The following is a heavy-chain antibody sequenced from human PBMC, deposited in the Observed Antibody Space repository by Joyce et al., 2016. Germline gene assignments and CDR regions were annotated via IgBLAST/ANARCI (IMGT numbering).Heavy chain of an antibody. V-gene: IGHV4-31*03. CDR1: GGAITSSGYY. Sequence: QVQLQESGPGLVKPSQTLSLTCTVSGGAITSSGYYWSWIRQHPGKGLEGIGYIYYSGSTYYNPSLKSRVTISMDTSENQFSLKLSCVTAADTAVYYCAAGPRGLLWFGELYYWGQGTLVTVSS. CDR2: IYYSGST. D-gene: IGHD3-10*01. CDR3: AAGPRGLLWFGELYY. J-gene: IGHJ4*02.